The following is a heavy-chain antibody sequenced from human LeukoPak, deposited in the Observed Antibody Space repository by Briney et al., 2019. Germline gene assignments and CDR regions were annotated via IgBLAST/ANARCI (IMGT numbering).Heavy chain of an antibody. V-gene: IGHV3-30-3*01. CDR3: ARSSRPAGAFDY. CDR1: GFTFSGYA. D-gene: IGHD3-10*01. CDR2: ISYDGSNK. Sequence: PGRSLRLSCAASGFTFSGYAMHWVRQAPGKGLEWVAVISYDGSNKYYADSVKGRFTISRDNSKNTLYLQMNSLRAEDTAVYYCARSSRPAGAFDYWGQGTLVTVSS. J-gene: IGHJ4*02.